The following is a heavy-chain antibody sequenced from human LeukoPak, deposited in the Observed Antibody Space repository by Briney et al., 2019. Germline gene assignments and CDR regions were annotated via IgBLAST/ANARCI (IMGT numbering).Heavy chain of an antibody. CDR3: AREGWELLGPHAFDI. CDR1: GVSISSYY. J-gene: IGHJ3*02. Sequence: SETLSLTCTVSGVSISSYYWSWIRQPPGKGLEWIGYIYYSGSTNYNPSLKSRVTISVDTSKNQFSLKLSSVTAADTAVYYCAREGWELLGPHAFDIWGQGTMVTVSS. CDR2: IYYSGST. V-gene: IGHV4-59*01. D-gene: IGHD1-26*01.